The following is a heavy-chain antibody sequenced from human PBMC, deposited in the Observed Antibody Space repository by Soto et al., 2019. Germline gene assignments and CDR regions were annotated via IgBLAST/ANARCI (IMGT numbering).Heavy chain of an antibody. CDR1: GGSISSHY. CDR3: LRHLMSRGDVQ. D-gene: IGHD3-10*01. CDR2: IFYSGYT. J-gene: IGHJ4*02. Sequence: SETLSLTCTVSGGSISSHYWSWIRQPPGRGLEWIASIFYSGYTSYNPSLKSRVTISIDTSKTQFSLRLHSVTAADTAVYYCLRHLMSRGDVQWGQGALVTVSS. V-gene: IGHV4-59*08.